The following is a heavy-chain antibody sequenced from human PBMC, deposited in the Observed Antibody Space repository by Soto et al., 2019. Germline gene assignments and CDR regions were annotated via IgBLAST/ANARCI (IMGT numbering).Heavy chain of an antibody. CDR1: GFTVCSYR. V-gene: IGHV3-74*01. CDR2: INSDGSST. J-gene: IGHJ5*02. CDR3: ARGGDPRISGWFDP. Sequence: GGSPRLSCAASGFTVCSYRMHGVRQAPGKGLVWVSRINSDGSSTSYADSVKGRFTISRDNAKNTLYLQMNSLRAEDTAVYYCARGGDPRISGWFDPWGQGTLVTVSS. D-gene: IGHD3-10*01.